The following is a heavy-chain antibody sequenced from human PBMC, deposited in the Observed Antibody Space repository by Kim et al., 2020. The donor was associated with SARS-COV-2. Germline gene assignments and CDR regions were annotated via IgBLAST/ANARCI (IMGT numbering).Heavy chain of an antibody. D-gene: IGHD2-21*02. Sequence: GGSLRLSCAASGFTFSSYSMNWVRQAPGTGLEWVSYISSSSSTIYYADSVKGRFTISRDNAKNSLYLQMNSLRAEDTAVYYCAREVTKYYFDCWGQGTLVTVSS. CDR1: GFTFSSYS. J-gene: IGHJ4*02. V-gene: IGHV3-48*04. CDR3: AREVTKYYFDC. CDR2: ISSSSSTI.